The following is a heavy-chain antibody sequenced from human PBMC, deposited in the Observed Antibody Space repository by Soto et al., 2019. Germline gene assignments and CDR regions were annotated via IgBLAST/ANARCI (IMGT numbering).Heavy chain of an antibody. D-gene: IGHD2-15*01. CDR2: ICSKAYGGTP. V-gene: IGHV3-49*03. Sequence: PGGSLRLSCTSSGFTFGDYAMSWFRQAPGKGLEFIAVICSKAYGGTPEYAASVKGRFSISRDDSKGTAYLQMNSLKIEDTGFYYCNRAWSPSSVAYTPDFWGQGPLVTVYS. CDR3: NRAWSPSSVAYTPDF. J-gene: IGHJ4*02. CDR1: GFTFGDYA.